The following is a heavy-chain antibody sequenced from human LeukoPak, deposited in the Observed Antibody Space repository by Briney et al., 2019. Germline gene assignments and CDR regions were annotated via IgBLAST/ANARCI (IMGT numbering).Heavy chain of an antibody. CDR3: AKDGAWLRFDD. D-gene: IGHD5-12*01. V-gene: IGHV3-23*01. J-gene: IGHJ4*02. CDR1: GFTFSSYE. CDR2: ISPGGGPT. Sequence: GGSLRLSCAASGFTFSSYEMNWVRRAPGKGLEWVSGISPGGGPTYYADSVKGRFTISRDDSNNTPYLQMKNLRAEDTAVYYCAKDGAWLRFDDWGQGILVTVSS.